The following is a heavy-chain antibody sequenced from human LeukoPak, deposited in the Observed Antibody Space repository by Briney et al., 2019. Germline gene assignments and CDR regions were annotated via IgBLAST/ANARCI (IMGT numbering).Heavy chain of an antibody. Sequence: SETLSLTCAVYGGSFSGYYWSWIRQPPGKGLEWIGEISHSGSTNYNPSLKSRVTISVDTSKNQFSLKLSSVTAADTAVYYCARVSSGWGYYYYYYYMDVWGKGTTVTVSS. V-gene: IGHV4-34*01. CDR1: GGSFSGYY. CDR3: ARVSSGWGYYYYYYYMDV. CDR2: ISHSGST. D-gene: IGHD6-19*01. J-gene: IGHJ6*03.